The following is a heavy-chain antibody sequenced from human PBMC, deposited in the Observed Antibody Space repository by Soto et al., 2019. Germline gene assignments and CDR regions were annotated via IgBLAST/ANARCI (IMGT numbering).Heavy chain of an antibody. Sequence: QVQLVQSGAEVKKPGASVKVSCKASGYTFTSYYMHWVRQAPGQGLEWMGIINPSGGSTSYAQKFRGRGTMTRDTSTSTVYMELSSLRSEDTAVYYCARDLGITGTTGLGWGQGTLVTVSS. CDR1: GYTFTSYY. V-gene: IGHV1-46*01. D-gene: IGHD1-20*01. J-gene: IGHJ4*02. CDR3: ARDLGITGTTGLG. CDR2: INPSGGST.